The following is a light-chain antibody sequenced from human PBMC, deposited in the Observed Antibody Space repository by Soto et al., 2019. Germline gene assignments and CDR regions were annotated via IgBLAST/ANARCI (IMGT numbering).Light chain of an antibody. CDR3: QQYNNWPRT. Sequence: EIVMTQSPATLSVSPGERATLSCRASQSVSSNLAWYQQKPGQAPRLLIYGASTRATGIPGRFSGSGSGTESTLTISSLQSEDFAVYYCQQYNNWPRTFGQGTKVEIK. CDR2: GAS. J-gene: IGKJ1*01. CDR1: QSVSSN. V-gene: IGKV3-15*01.